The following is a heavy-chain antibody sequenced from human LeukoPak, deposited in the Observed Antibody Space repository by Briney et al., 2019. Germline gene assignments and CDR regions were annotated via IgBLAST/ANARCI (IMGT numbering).Heavy chain of an antibody. CDR3: ARVAAAGEKDY. CDR1: GYTFTGYY. CDR2: INPNSGGT. V-gene: IGHV1-2*02. Sequence: ASVKVSCKASGYTFTGYYMHWVRQAPGQGLEWMGWINPNSGGTNYAQKFQGRVTMTRDTSISTVYMELSSLRSEDTAVYYCARVAAAGEKDYWGQGTLVTVSS. D-gene: IGHD6-13*01. J-gene: IGHJ4*02.